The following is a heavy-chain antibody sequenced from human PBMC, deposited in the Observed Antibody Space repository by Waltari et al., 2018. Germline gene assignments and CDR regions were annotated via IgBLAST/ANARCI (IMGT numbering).Heavy chain of an antibody. Sequence: EVQLVESGGGLVKPGGSLRLSCAASGFTFSSYSMNWVRQAPGKGLEWVSSISSSSSYIYYADSVKGRFTISRDNAKNSLYLQMNSLRAEDTAVYYCARGMFGGTPGYYGMDVWGQGTTVTVSS. D-gene: IGHD3-10*02. CDR2: ISSSSSYI. CDR3: ARGMFGGTPGYYGMDV. CDR1: GFTFSSYS. J-gene: IGHJ6*02. V-gene: IGHV3-21*01.